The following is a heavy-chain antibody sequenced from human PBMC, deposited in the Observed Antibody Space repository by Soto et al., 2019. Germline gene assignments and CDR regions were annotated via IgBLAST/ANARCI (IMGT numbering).Heavy chain of an antibody. Sequence: GESLKISCAASGFTFSSYGMHWVRQAPGKGLEWVAVISYDGSNKYYADSVKGRFTISRDNSKNTLYLQMNSLRAEDTAVYYCAKDRRVFGYSGYDIHYYFDYWGQGTLVTVSS. J-gene: IGHJ4*02. CDR3: AKDRRVFGYSGYDIHYYFDY. D-gene: IGHD5-12*01. CDR1: GFTFSSYG. CDR2: ISYDGSNK. V-gene: IGHV3-30*18.